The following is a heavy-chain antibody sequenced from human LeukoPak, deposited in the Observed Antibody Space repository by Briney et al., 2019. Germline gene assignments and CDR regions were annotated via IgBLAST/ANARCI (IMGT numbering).Heavy chain of an antibody. CDR2: ISGSGGST. D-gene: IGHD3/OR15-3a*01. CDR1: GFTFSSYA. V-gene: IGHV3-23*01. J-gene: IGHJ6*02. CDR3: AKILTPDYDFLTGYNPNDFYYGMDV. Sequence: GGSLRLSCAASGFTFSSYAMSWVRQAPGKGLEWVSAISGSGGSTYYADSVKGRFTISRDNSKNTLYLQMNSLRAEDTAVYYCAKILTPDYDFLTGYNPNDFYYGMDVWGQGTTVAVSS.